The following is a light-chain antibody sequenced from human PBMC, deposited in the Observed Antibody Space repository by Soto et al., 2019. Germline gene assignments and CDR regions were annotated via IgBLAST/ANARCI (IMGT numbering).Light chain of an antibody. CDR2: GAS. J-gene: IGKJ5*01. CDR1: ESVSSSS. CDR3: QHYGTSPVVT. V-gene: IGKV3-20*01. Sequence: IVLTPSPGSLPLSPGARAPPSCRASESVSSSSLAWYQQKPGQAPRLLMHGASSRATGIPDRFSGSGSGADFTLTISRVEPEDFAVYYCQHYGTSPVVTFGQGTRLEI.